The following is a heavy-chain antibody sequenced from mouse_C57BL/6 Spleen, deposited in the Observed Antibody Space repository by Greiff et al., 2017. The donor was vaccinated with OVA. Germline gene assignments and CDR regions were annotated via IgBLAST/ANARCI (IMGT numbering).Heavy chain of an antibody. J-gene: IGHJ1*03. D-gene: IGHD1-1*01. Sequence: EVKLVESGGGLVKPGGSLKLSCAASGFTFSDYGMHWVRQAPEKGLEWVAYISSGSSTIYYADTVKGRFTISSDNAKNTLFLQMTGLRSEDTAMYYCARTSYYGSSSWYFDVWGTGTTVTVSS. V-gene: IGHV5-17*01. CDR3: ARTSYYGSSSWYFDV. CDR1: GFTFSDYG. CDR2: ISSGSSTI.